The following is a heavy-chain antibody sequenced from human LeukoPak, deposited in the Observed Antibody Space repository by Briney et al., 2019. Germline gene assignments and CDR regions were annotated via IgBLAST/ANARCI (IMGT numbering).Heavy chain of an antibody. D-gene: IGHD3-22*01. J-gene: IGHJ3*02. CDR3: AKGRIAVIRTAFDI. CDR2: ISYDGSNK. Sequence: GGSLRLSCAASGFTFSSYAMHWVRQAPGKGLEWVAVISYDGSNKYYADSVKGRFTISRDNSKNTLYLQMNSLRAEDTAVYYCAKGRIAVIRTAFDIWGQGTMVTVSS. CDR1: GFTFSSYA. V-gene: IGHV3-30-3*01.